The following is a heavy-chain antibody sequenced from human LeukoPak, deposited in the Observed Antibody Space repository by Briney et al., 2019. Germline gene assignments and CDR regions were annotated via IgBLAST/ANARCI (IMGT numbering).Heavy chain of an antibody. CDR2: IIPIFGTA. CDR1: GGTFSSYA. V-gene: IGHV1-69*06. J-gene: IGHJ6*03. CDR3: ASPAMAFIDQGRYNYYYYMDV. Sequence: SVKVSCKASGGTFSSYAISWVRQAPGQGLEWMGGIIPIFGTANYAQKFQGRVTITADKSTSTAYMELSSLRSEDTAVYYCASPAMAFIDQGRYNYYYYMDVWGKGTTVTVSS. D-gene: IGHD5-18*01.